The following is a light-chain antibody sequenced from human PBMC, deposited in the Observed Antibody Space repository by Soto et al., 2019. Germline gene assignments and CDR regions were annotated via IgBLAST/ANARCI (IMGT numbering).Light chain of an antibody. Sequence: DIVMSQSPDSVAASLGERATINCKSSQSVLYDSNNKNYLAWYLQKPGQSPQLLIYLGSNRASGVPDRFSGSGSGTDFTLKISRVEAEDVGVYYCMQALQTPPWTFGQGTKVDIK. CDR2: LGS. CDR1: QSVLYDSNNKNY. J-gene: IGKJ1*01. CDR3: MQALQTPPWT. V-gene: IGKV2-28*01.